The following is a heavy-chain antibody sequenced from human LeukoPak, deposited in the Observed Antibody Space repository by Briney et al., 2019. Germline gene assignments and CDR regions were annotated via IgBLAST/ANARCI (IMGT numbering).Heavy chain of an antibody. V-gene: IGHV3-23*01. CDR1: GFTFSDYA. D-gene: IGHD6-19*01. CDR3: AKGSGSGWYGWFDP. Sequence: GGSLRLSCAASGFTFSDYAMYLVRQAPGKGLEWVSSIEASGGATYYTDSVKGRFTISRDNSKNTFYLQMNSLRAEDTAVYYCAKGSGSGWYGWFDPWGQGTLVTVSS. J-gene: IGHJ5*02. CDR2: IEASGGAT.